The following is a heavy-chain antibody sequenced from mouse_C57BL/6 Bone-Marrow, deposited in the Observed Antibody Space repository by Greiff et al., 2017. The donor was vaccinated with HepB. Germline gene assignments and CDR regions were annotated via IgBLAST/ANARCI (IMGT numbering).Heavy chain of an antibody. D-gene: IGHD4-1*01. CDR1: GYTFTSYG. Sequence: VQRVESGAELARPGASVKLSCKASGYTFTSYGISWVKQRTGQGLEWIGEIYPRSGNTYYNEKFKGKATLTADKSSSTAYMELRSLTSEDSAVYFCARSALGRDYFDYWGQGTTLTVSS. CDR2: IYPRSGNT. CDR3: ARSALGRDYFDY. J-gene: IGHJ2*01. V-gene: IGHV1-81*01.